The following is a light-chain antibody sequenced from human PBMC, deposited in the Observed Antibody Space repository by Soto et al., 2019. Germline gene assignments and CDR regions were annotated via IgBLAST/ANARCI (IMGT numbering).Light chain of an antibody. CDR2: STN. CDR3: LLYLGSGNWV. V-gene: IGLV8-61*01. J-gene: IGLJ3*02. CDR1: SGSVSSNYY. Sequence: QTVVTQEPSLSVSPGGTVTLTCGLNSGSVSSNYYPSWYQQSPGQAPRTLIYSTNIRFSGVPDRFSGSILWNRGALTITGXXXXDESHYYCLLYLGSGNWVFGGGTKVTVL.